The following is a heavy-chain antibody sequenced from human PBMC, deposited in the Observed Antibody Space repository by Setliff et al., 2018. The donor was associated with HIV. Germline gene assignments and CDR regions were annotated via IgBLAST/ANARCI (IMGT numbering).Heavy chain of an antibody. V-gene: IGHV3-23*01. CDR2: IDPSGTRT. CDR1: EFTLSGYS. Sequence: GGSLRLSCIASEFTLSGYSMSWVRQAPGKGLEWVSAIDPSGTRTYYADSVKGRFTISRDNSKNTLYLQMDSLRAEDTAVYYCVRDQNTPSRCRSKTCINPGDYWGLGTLVTVSS. J-gene: IGHJ4*02. D-gene: IGHD2-2*01. CDR3: VRDQNTPSRCRSKTCINPGDY.